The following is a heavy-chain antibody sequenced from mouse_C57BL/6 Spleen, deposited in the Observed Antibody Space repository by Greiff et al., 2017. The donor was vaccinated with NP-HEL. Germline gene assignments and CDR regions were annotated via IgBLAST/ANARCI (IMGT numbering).Heavy chain of an antibody. J-gene: IGHJ4*01. V-gene: IGHV14-3*01. D-gene: IGHD1-1*01. Sequence: VQLKESVAELVRPGASVKLSCTASGFNIKNTYMHWVKQRPEQGLEWIGRIDPANGNTKYAPKFQGKATITADTSSNTAYLQLSSLTSEDTAIYYCARGAFITTVVATADYYAMDYWGQGTSVTVSS. CDR1: GFNIKNTY. CDR2: IDPANGNT. CDR3: ARGAFITTVVATADYYAMDY.